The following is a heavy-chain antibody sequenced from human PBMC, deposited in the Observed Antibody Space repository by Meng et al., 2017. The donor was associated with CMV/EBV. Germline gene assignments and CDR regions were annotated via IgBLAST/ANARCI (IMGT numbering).Heavy chain of an antibody. Sequence: SVKVSCKTSGGTFSSDAISWVRQAPGQGLEWMGGITPILGIANYAQRFQGRVTITADKSTSTAYMELSSLRSEDMAVYYCARTRECGADCYYRFDPWGQGTLVTVSS. CDR3: ARTRECGADCYYRFDP. D-gene: IGHD2-21*01. CDR2: ITPILGIA. CDR1: GGTFSSDA. J-gene: IGHJ5*02. V-gene: IGHV1-69*10.